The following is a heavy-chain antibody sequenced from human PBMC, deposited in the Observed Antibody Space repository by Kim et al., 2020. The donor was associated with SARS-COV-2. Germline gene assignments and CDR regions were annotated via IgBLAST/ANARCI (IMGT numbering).Heavy chain of an antibody. CDR1: GGSITTSAYY. CDR2: IYYSGNT. CDR3: ARALDYYDRSAYYD. Sequence: SETLSLICTVSGGSITTSAYYWGWIRQPPGKGLEWIGNIYYSGNTYYNSSLKSRVTIFLDTSKNQLTLKLSSVTAADTAVYYCARALDYYDRSAYYDWGQGTLVTVSS. J-gene: IGHJ4*02. V-gene: IGHV4-39*01. D-gene: IGHD3-22*01.